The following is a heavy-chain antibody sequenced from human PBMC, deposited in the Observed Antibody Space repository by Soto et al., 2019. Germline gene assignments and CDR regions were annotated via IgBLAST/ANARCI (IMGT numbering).Heavy chain of an antibody. J-gene: IGHJ6*02. CDR2: IIPIFGTA. CDR3: ARDQGTGTTSYYYYGMDV. Sequence: SVKVSCKASGGTFSSYAISWVRQAPGQGLEWMGGIIPIFGTANYAQKFQGRVTITADESTSTAYMELSSLRSEDTAVYYCARDQGTGTTSYYYYGMDVWGQGTTVTV. V-gene: IGHV1-69*13. CDR1: GGTFSSYA. D-gene: IGHD1-7*01.